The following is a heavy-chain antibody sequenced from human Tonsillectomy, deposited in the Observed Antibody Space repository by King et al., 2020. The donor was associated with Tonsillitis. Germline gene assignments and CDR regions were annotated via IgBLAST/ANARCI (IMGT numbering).Heavy chain of an antibody. Sequence: VQLVESGGGLVKPGGSLRLSCAASGFTFSSYSMNWVRQAPEKGLEWVSSISSSSNYIYYADSMQGRFTISRDNAKNSLYLQMNSLRAEDTAVYYCARVRFIRVGATFDFDIWGQGTMVTVSS. J-gene: IGHJ3*02. CDR2: ISSSSNYI. CDR1: GFTFSSYS. D-gene: IGHD1-26*01. V-gene: IGHV3-21*01. CDR3: ARVRFIRVGATFDFDI.